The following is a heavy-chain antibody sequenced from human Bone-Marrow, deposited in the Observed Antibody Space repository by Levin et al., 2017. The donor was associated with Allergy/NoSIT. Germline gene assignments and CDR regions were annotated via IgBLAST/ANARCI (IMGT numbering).Heavy chain of an antibody. D-gene: IGHD6-13*01. V-gene: IGHV3-23*01. J-gene: IGHJ6*02. CDR3: AKNRGYSSRAMDV. CDR1: GFTFSSYA. CDR2: ISGSSAST. Sequence: HGESLKISCAASGFTFSSYAMTWVRQAPGKGLEWVSAISGSSASTYYADSVKGRFTISRDNSKNTMYLQMNSLRAEDTALYYCAKNRGYSSRAMDVWGQGTTVTVSS.